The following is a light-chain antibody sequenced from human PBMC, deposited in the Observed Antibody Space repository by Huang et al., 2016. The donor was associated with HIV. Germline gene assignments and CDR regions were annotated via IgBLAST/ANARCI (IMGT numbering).Light chain of an antibody. V-gene: IGKV3-15*01. CDR2: RTS. J-gene: IGKJ2*01. Sequence: EIMMTQSPATLSVSPGERATLSCRASQSVGSNLAWYQQRPGQAPRLLIYRTSDRATGVPGRVIGSGSGTEFTLTITSLQSEDFAVYYCQHYGSWPPYTFGQGTRLEIK. CDR1: QSVGSN. CDR3: QHYGSWPPYT.